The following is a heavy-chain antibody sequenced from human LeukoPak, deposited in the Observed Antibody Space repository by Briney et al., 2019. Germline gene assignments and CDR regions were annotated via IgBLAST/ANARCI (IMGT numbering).Heavy chain of an antibody. CDR2: IIPIFGIA. Sequence: ASVKVSCKASGGTFSSYAISWVRQAPGQGLEWMGRIIPIFGIANYAQKFLGRVTITADKSTSTAYMELSSLRSEDTAVYYCARALGVYDSSGYSFDYWGQGTLVTVSS. CDR3: ARALGVYDSSGYSFDY. J-gene: IGHJ4*02. V-gene: IGHV1-69*04. D-gene: IGHD3-22*01. CDR1: GGTFSSYA.